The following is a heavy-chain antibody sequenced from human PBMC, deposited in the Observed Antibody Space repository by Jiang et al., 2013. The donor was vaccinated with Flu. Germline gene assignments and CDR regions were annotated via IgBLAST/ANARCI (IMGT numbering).Heavy chain of an antibody. J-gene: IGHJ3*02. V-gene: IGHV3-7*01. CDR3: ARDNFQEEGYGDYVYAFDI. Sequence: VQLVESGGGLVQPGGSLRLSCAASGFTFSSYWMSWVRQAPGKGLEWVANIKQDGSEKYYVDSVKGRFTISRDNAKNSLYLQMNSLRAEDTAVYYCARDNFQEEGYGDYVYAFDIWGQGTMVTVSS. D-gene: IGHD4-17*01. CDR2: IKQDGSEK. CDR1: GFTFSSYW.